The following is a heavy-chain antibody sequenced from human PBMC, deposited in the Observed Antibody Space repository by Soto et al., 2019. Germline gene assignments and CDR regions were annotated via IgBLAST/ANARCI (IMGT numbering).Heavy chain of an antibody. CDR1: GGSFSGYY. D-gene: IGHD2-15*01. CDR2: INHSGST. V-gene: IGHV4-34*01. CDR3: ARASKTEKGYCSGGSCSRGRRYYYYYMDV. J-gene: IGHJ6*03. Sequence: SETLSLTCAVYGGSFSGYYWSWIRQPPGKGLEWIGEINHSGSTNYNPSLKSRVTISVDTSKNQFSLKLSSVTAADTAVYYCARASKTEKGYCSGGSCSRGRRYYYYYMDVWGKGTTVTVSS.